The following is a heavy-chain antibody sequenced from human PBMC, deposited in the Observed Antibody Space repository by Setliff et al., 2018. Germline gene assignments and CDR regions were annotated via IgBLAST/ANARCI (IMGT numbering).Heavy chain of an antibody. V-gene: IGHV4-59*12. D-gene: IGHD1-1*01. J-gene: IGHJ4*02. CDR1: GGSFSTYY. Sequence: SETLSLTCTVSGGSFSTYYWSWIRQAPGKGLEWIGHVYYSGAANYNPSLKSRVTVSVDTSKNQFSLIFNSVTVADTAVYFCARGVRTGHLDSWGQGTLVTVSS. CDR2: VYYSGAA. CDR3: ARGVRTGHLDS.